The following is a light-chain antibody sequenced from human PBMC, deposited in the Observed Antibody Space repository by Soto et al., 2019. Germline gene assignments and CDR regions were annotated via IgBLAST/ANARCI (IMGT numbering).Light chain of an antibody. Sequence: QSALTQPASVSGSPGQSITISCTGTSSDVGGYNYVSWYQQHPGKAPKLMIYDVSNRPSGVSNRLSGSKSGNTASLTFSGLQAEDEADYYCSSYTSSSTGVFGTGTKFTVL. CDR2: DVS. CDR1: SSDVGGYNY. CDR3: SSYTSSSTGV. V-gene: IGLV2-14*01. J-gene: IGLJ1*01.